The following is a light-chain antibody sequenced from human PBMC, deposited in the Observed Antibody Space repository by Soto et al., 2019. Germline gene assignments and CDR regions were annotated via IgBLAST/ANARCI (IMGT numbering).Light chain of an antibody. J-gene: IGKJ5*01. V-gene: IGKV3-15*01. CDR3: KQYNNWPIT. Sequence: EIVMTQSPATLSVSPGERATLSCRASQSVSSNLAWYQHKPGQAPRLLIYGASTRATGIPARFSGSGSGTDFTLTISSLQSEDFAVYYCKQYNNWPITFGQGTRLEIK. CDR1: QSVSSN. CDR2: GAS.